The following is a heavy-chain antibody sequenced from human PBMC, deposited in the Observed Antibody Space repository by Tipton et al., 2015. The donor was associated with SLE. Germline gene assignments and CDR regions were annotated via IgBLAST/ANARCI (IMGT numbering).Heavy chain of an antibody. Sequence: SLRLSCAASGFTISSVYMSWVRQAPGKGLESVSVIYSSGTTYYADSVKGRFTISRDNSKNTLYLQMNSLRVEDTAVYFCASRLNWGQGTLVTVSS. J-gene: IGHJ1*01. CDR2: IYSSGTT. V-gene: IGHV3-53*05. CDR1: GFTISSVY. CDR3: ASRLN.